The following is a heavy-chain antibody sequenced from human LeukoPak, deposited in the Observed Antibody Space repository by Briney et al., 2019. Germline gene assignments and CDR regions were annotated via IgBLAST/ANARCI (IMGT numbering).Heavy chain of an antibody. V-gene: IGHV4-39*07. Sequence: PSETLSLTCTVSGGSISSSSYYWGWIRQPPGKGLEWIGSFYYSGSTYYNPSLKSRVTISVDTSKNQFSLKLSSVTAADTAVYYCARVKFAAAIKYYYYYMDVWGKGTTVTISS. D-gene: IGHD6-13*01. CDR3: ARVKFAAAIKYYYYYMDV. CDR1: GGSISSSSYY. CDR2: FYYSGST. J-gene: IGHJ6*03.